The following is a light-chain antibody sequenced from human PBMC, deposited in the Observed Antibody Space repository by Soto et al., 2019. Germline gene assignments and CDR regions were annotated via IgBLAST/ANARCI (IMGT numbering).Light chain of an antibody. CDR1: QSINSY. V-gene: IGKV1-39*01. J-gene: IGKJ1*01. CDR2: AAS. Sequence: DIQMTQSPSSLSASVGDRVTITCRASQSINSYLNWYQQKPGKAPKLLIYAASSLQSGVPSRFSGSGSGTEFTLAISSLQPEDFATYYCQQSYSTPRTFGLGTKVEIK. CDR3: QQSYSTPRT.